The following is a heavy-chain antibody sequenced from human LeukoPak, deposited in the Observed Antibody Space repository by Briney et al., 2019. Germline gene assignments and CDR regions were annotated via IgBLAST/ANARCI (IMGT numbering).Heavy chain of an antibody. D-gene: IGHD3-22*01. CDR3: TTLTMIVGTHFDY. V-gene: IGHV3-21*01. J-gene: IGHJ4*02. CDR2: ISSSSTYI. Sequence: PGGSLRLSCADSGFTFSSYSMNWVRQAPGKGLEWVSTISSSSTYIYYADSVKGRFTISRDNAKKSLYLQMNSLRAEDTAVYYCTTLTMIVGTHFDYWGQGTLVTVSS. CDR1: GFTFSSYS.